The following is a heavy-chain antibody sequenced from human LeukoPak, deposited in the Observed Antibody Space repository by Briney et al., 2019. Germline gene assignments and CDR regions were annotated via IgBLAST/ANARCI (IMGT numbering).Heavy chain of an antibody. CDR1: GFTFSSYS. D-gene: IGHD2-21*01. CDR3: ATSSDWPYYFHY. V-gene: IGHV3-23*01. J-gene: IGHJ4*02. CDR2: VSGSGVAT. Sequence: GGSLRLSRAASGFTFSSYSMNWVRQAPGKGLEWASTVSGSGVATYFADSVKGRFTISRDNSKNTLFLEMNNLRAEDAAVYYCATSSDWPYYFHYWGQGTLVTVSS.